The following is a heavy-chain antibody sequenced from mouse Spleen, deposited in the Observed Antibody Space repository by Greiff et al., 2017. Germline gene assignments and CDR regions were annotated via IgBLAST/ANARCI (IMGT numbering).Heavy chain of an antibody. CDR1: GFTFSDYG. D-gene: IGHD3-2*02. CDR3: ARSSGLGAWFAY. V-gene: IGHV5-17*01. CDR2: ISSGSSTI. Sequence: EVKLMESGGGLVKPGGSLKLSCAASGFTFSDYGMHWVRQAPEKGLEWVAYISSGSSTIYYADTVKGRFTISRDNAKNTLFLQMTSLRSEDTAMYYCARSSGLGAWFAYWGQGTLVTVSA. J-gene: IGHJ3*01.